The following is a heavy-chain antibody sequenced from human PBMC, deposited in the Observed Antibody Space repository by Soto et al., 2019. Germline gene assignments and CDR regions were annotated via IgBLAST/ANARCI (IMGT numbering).Heavy chain of an antibody. V-gene: IGHV1-69*01. D-gene: IGHD3-16*01. CDR2: IIPIFGTT. CDR1: GGTFTNYA. Sequence: QVQLVQSGAEVKKPGSSVKVSCKASGGTFTNYAVSWVRQAPGQGLEWMGDIIPIFGTTNYAQKFQGRVTIAADESTSTGYMELTNLRSEDTALYYCARVAYTSRATHCFDCWGQGTLVTVSS. CDR3: ARVAYTSRATHCFDC. J-gene: IGHJ5*01.